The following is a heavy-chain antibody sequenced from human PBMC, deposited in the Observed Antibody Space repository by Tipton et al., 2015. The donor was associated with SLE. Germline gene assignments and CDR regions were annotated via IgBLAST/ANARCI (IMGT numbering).Heavy chain of an antibody. CDR2: IYTSGST. CDR3: ARGRDSGSPDAFDI. Sequence: TLSLTCTVSGGSISSYYWSWIRQPAGKGLEWIGRIYTSGSTNYNPSLKSRVTMSVDTSKNQFSLKLSSVTAADTAVYYCARGRDSGSPDAFDIWGQGTMVTVSS. CDR1: GGSISSYY. J-gene: IGHJ3*02. D-gene: IGHD1-26*01. V-gene: IGHV4-4*07.